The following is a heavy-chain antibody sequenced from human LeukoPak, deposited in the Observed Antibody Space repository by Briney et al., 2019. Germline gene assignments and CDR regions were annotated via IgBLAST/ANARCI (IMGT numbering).Heavy chain of an antibody. D-gene: IGHD2-2*01. CDR3: ARGVSTSCYWGCYYYMDV. Sequence: AASVKVSCKASGYTFTSYGISWVRQAPGQGLEWMGWISAYNGNTNYAQKLQGRVTMTTDTSTSTAYMELSRLRSDDTAVYYCARGVSTSCYWGCYYYMDVWGKGTTVTVSS. CDR1: GYTFTSYG. CDR2: ISAYNGNT. V-gene: IGHV1-18*01. J-gene: IGHJ6*03.